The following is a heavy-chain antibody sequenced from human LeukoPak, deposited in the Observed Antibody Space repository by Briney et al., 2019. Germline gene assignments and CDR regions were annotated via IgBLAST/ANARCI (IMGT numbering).Heavy chain of an antibody. CDR1: GGSLNSNSYY. CDR3: ARQDGKVASKHIDY. D-gene: IGHD6-19*01. CDR2: IYYSGNS. Sequence: SETLSLTCNVSGGSLNSNSYYWGWIRQPPGKGLEWIGSIYYSGNSYYNPSLKSRVTISVDTSKNQFSLRLSSVTAADSAVYYCARQDGKVASKHIDYWGQGTLVTVSS. V-gene: IGHV4-39*01. J-gene: IGHJ4*02.